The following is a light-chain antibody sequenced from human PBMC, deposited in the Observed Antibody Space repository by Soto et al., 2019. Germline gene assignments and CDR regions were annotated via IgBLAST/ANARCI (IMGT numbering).Light chain of an antibody. Sequence: QSVLTQPLSVSASPGQRVTISCSGGSSNIGSNTVAWYQHLPGTAPPRLIFTAGQRPSGVPGRFSGSKSGTSASLAISGLQSEDEGDYSCSAWDNSLNGYAFGSGTKLTVL. CDR3: SAWDNSLNGYA. V-gene: IGLV1-44*01. CDR1: SSNIGSNT. J-gene: IGLJ1*01. CDR2: TAG.